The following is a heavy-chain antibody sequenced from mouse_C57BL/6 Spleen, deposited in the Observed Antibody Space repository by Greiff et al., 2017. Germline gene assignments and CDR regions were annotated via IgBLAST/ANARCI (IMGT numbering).Heavy chain of an antibody. CDR2: IYPGDGDT. D-gene: IGHD1-1*02. Sequence: QVQLQQSGPELVKPGASVKISCKASGYAFSSSWMNWVKQRPGKGLEWIGRIYPGDGDTNYNGKFKGKATLTADKSSSTAYMQLSSLTSEDSAFYFCARAKTYYELVPRAMDYWGQGTSVTVSS. J-gene: IGHJ4*01. V-gene: IGHV1-82*01. CDR3: ARAKTYYELVPRAMDY. CDR1: GYAFSSSW.